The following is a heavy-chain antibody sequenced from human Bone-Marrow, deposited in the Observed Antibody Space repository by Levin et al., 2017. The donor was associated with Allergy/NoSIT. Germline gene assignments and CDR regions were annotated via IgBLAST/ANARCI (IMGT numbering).Heavy chain of an antibody. D-gene: IGHD6-19*01. Sequence: VASVKVSCAASGFTFSSYWMHWVRQAPGKGLVWVSRTNSDGSSISYADSVKGRFTISRDNAKNTLYLQMNSLRAEDTAVYYCARVGAVAGRGIDYWGQGTLVTVSS. CDR3: ARVGAVAGRGIDY. V-gene: IGHV3-74*01. CDR1: GFTFSSYW. CDR2: TNSDGSSI. J-gene: IGHJ4*02.